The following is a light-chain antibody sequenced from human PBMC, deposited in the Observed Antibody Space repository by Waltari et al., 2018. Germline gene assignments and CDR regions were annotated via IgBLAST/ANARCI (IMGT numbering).Light chain of an antibody. CDR2: AAS. Sequence: IVLTQSPVTLTVSPGERATLSCRASQTISKNLAWYQQKPGQAPRLLFYAASTRATDIPARFSATGSGTEFTLIISSLQSEDFALYYCHQYNDWPPAYSFGQGTKLEIK. CDR3: HQYNDWPPAYS. J-gene: IGKJ2*03. V-gene: IGKV3-15*01. CDR1: QTISKN.